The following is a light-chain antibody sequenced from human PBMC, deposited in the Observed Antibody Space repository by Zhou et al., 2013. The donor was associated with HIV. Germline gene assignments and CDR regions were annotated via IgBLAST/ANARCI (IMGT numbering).Light chain of an antibody. CDR3: QQLNSYPYT. J-gene: IGKJ2*01. CDR2: SAS. Sequence: AIRMTQSPSSFSASTGDRVTITCRASQGISTYLAWYQQKPGKAPKLLIYSASTLQSGVPSRFSGRGSGTDFTLTISCLQSEDFATYYCQQLNSYPYTFGQGTKLEIK. V-gene: IGKV1-8*01. CDR1: QGISTY.